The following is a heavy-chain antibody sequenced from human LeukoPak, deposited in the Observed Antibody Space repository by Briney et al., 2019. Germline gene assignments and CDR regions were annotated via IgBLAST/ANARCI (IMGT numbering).Heavy chain of an antibody. CDR1: GFTFNTYV. V-gene: IGHV3-23*01. D-gene: IGHD2-2*01. CDR2: ISGGGT. CDR3: ATVSSSSPLRPMDV. J-gene: IGHJ6*02. Sequence: GGSLRLSCAASGFTFNTYVMSWVRQAPGKGLEWVSAISGGGTYYVDSVKGRFTISRDNSKNMLYLQMNSLRAEDTAVYYCATVSSSSPLRPMDVWGQGTTVTVSS.